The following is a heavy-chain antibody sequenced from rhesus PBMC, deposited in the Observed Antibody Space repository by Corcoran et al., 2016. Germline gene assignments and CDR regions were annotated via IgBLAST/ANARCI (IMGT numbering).Heavy chain of an antibody. CDR2: IIPLVGIT. CDR1: GFTFGRYA. D-gene: IGHD4-23*01. J-gene: IGHJ6*01. V-gene: IGHV1-198*02. CDR3: ATSMNTVTTWGYGLDS. Sequence: QVQLVQSGAEVKKPGASVKVSCKASGFTFGRYAINWVRQAPGQGLEWMGVIIPLVGITNYAEKFQGRVTITADTSTSTAYMELSSLRAEDTAVYYCATSMNTVTTWGYGLDSWGQGVVVTVSS.